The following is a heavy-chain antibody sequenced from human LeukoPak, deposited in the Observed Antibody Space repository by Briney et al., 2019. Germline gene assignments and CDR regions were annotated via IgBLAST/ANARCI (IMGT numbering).Heavy chain of an antibody. CDR2: IRSRTDNYAT. J-gene: IGHJ4*02. D-gene: IGHD5-24*01. CDR1: GFMFSGST. Sequence: GGSLRLSCAAPGFMFSGSTIHCVRQSSGKGLEGVSRIRSRTDNYATVYAASVKVRFTISRDDSKNTAYLQMNSLKTEDTAMYYCTQRDYWGQGTLVTVSS. CDR3: TQRDY. V-gene: IGHV3-73*01.